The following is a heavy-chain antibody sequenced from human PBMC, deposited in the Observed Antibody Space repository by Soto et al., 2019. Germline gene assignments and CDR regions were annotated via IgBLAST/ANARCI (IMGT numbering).Heavy chain of an antibody. D-gene: IGHD3-10*01. CDR2: INYSEST. J-gene: IGHJ5*02. CDR3: ARGRYYYGSGSYYNAGWFDP. V-gene: IGHV4-34*01. CDR1: GWSFSGYY. Sequence: SETLSLTCAVYGWSFSGYYWSWIRQPPGKGLEWIGEINYSESTNYNPSLKSRVTVSMDTSNNQFSLKLTSVTAADTAVYYCARGRYYYGSGSYYNAGWFDPWGQGTLVTVSS.